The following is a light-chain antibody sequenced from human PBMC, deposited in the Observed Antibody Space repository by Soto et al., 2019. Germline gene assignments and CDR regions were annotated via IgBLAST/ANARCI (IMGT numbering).Light chain of an antibody. CDR1: QSISTW. J-gene: IGKJ4*01. CDR2: AAS. CDR3: QQLNGSSLP. Sequence: DIHMTHSPSTLSGSLGDRVTITFRASQSISTWLAWYQQKPGKAPKLLISAASTLERGLPSRLSGSVPRTEFTLTIRSLHPAAFATYSCQQLNGSSLPFGGGTKVDIK. V-gene: IGKV1-5*01.